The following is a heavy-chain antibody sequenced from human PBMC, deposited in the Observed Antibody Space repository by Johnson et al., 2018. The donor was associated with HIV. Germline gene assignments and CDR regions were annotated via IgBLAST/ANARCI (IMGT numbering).Heavy chain of an antibody. V-gene: IGHV3-64*01. Sequence: VQLVESGGGLVQPGGSLRLSCAASGFTFSRYAMHWVRKAPGKGLESVSAIRCNGGSTYYANSVKGRFTISRDNSKNALYLQMNSLRAEDTAVYYCARDHGSGWYVINAFDIWGQGTMVTVSS. CDR1: GFTFSRYA. D-gene: IGHD6-19*01. CDR2: IRCNGGST. J-gene: IGHJ3*02. CDR3: ARDHGSGWYVINAFDI.